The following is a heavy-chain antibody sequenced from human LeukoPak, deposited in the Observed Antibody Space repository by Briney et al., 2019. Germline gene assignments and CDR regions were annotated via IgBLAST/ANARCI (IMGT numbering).Heavy chain of an antibody. CDR1: GYIFTSYW. CDR3: ARGWVFDY. D-gene: IGHD6-19*01. Sequence: GASLQISCQGSGYIFTSYWIGWVRQLPGKGLEWMGIIYPGDSDTRYSPSFQGQVTISADKSISTAYLQWSSLKASDTAMYYCARGWVFDYWGQGTLVTVSS. CDR2: IYPGDSDT. J-gene: IGHJ4*02. V-gene: IGHV5-51*01.